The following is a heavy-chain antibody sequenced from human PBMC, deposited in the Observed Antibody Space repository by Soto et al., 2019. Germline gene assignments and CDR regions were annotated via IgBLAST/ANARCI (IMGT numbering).Heavy chain of an antibody. CDR3: AKAPGSDYYPVDY. V-gene: IGHV3-23*01. Sequence: XGSLRLSCAASGFTFSSYAMSWFRQAPGKGLEWVSSISVSGGSTYYADSVKGRFTISRDNSKSTLFLHMNSLRAEATAVYYCAKAPGSDYYPVDYWGQGTLVTVSS. D-gene: IGHD3-22*01. CDR1: GFTFSSYA. CDR2: ISVSGGST. J-gene: IGHJ4*02.